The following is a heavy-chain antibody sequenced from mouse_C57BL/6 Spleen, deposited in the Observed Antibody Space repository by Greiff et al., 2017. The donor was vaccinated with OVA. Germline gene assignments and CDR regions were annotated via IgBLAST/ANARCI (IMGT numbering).Heavy chain of an antibody. CDR3: ASPYSNY. V-gene: IGHV1-42*01. CDR1: GYSFTGYY. J-gene: IGHJ2*01. D-gene: IGHD2-5*01. Sequence: EVQLQQSGPELVKPGASVKISCKASGYSFTGYYMNWVKQSPEKSLELIGEINPSTGGTTYNQKFKAKATLTVDKSSSTAYMQLNSLTSEDSAVYYCASPYSNYWGQGTTLTVSS. CDR2: INPSTGGT.